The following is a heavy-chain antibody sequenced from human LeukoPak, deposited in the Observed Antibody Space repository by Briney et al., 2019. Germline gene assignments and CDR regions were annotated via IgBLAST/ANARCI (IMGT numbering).Heavy chain of an antibody. Sequence: SGESLRLSCAASGFTFSSYAMSWVRQSPGKGLEWVSGISVSGGSTYYADSVKGRFTISRDNSKNTLYLQMNSLRAEDTGVYSCAKIMSVQSALQYFPRGSEGTLVTV. CDR3: AKIMSVQSALQYFPR. CDR1: GFTFSSYA. CDR2: ISVSGGST. J-gene: IGHJ1*01. D-gene: IGHD5/OR15-5a*01. V-gene: IGHV3-23*01.